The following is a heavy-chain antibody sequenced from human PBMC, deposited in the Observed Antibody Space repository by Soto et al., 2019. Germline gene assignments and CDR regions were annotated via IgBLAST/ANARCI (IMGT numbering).Heavy chain of an antibody. V-gene: IGHV1-2*02. D-gene: IGHD3-3*01. CDR3: ARGAGVGVAGSAAFDM. J-gene: IGHJ3*02. Sequence: QLHLVQSGAVVKKPGASVTVSCSASGYPVTAYYMHWVRQAPGRGLEWMGGINPATGAAKYTQTFQGRVTETRDPATRTVFMELSRLTSEDTPVLYCARGAGVGVAGSAAFDMWGQGTLVTVSS. CDR1: GYPVTAYY. CDR2: INPATGAA.